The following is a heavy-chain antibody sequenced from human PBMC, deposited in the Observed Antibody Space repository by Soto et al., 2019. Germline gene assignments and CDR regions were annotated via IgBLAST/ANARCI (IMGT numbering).Heavy chain of an antibody. CDR2: ISSSSSYI. D-gene: IGHD2-8*01. CDR3: ARDNTVLMGYYYYGMDV. V-gene: IGHV3-21*01. J-gene: IGHJ6*02. CDR1: GFTFSSYS. Sequence: PGGSLRLSCAASGFTFSSYSMNWVRQAPGKGLEWVSSISSSSSYIYYADSVKGRFTISRDNAKNSLYLQMNSLRAGDTAVYYCARDNTVLMGYYYYGMDVWGQGTTVTVYS.